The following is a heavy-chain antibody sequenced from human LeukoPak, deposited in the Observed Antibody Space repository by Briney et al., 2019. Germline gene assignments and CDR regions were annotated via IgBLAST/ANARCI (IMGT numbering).Heavy chain of an antibody. V-gene: IGHV4-59*01. CDR2: IYYSGST. CDR1: GGSISSYY. CDR3: ARGLAYCGGDCGIDAFDI. Sequence: PSETLSLTCTVSGGSISSYYWSWLRQPPGKGLEWIGYIYYSGSTNYNPSLKSRVTISVDTSKNQFSLKLSSVTAADTAVYYCARGLAYCGGDCGIDAFDIWGQGTMVTVSS. J-gene: IGHJ3*02. D-gene: IGHD2-21*02.